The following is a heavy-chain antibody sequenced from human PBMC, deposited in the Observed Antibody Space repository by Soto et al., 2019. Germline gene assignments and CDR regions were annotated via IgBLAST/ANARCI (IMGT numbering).Heavy chain of an antibody. CDR1: GFTVSSRY. CDR3: ATAGIFGGDAEPN. Sequence: PGGSLRLSCAASGFTVSSRYMGWVRQAPGKGLEWVSVVWRGGTTYHADSVKGRFTVSRDESRNTLYLQMNSLRVGDTAVYYCATAGIFGGDAEPNWGQATLVTLSS. D-gene: IGHD3-3*01. CDR2: VWRGGTT. V-gene: IGHV3-53*01. J-gene: IGHJ4*02.